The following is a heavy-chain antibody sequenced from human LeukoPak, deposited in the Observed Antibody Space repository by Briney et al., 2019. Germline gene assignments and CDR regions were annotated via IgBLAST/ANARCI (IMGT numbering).Heavy chain of an antibody. Sequence: SVKVSCKASGGTFSSYAISWVRQAPGQGLEWMGGIIPIFGTANYAQKFQGRVTITADKSTSTAYMELSSLRSEDTAVYYCARDPRLPPNHSPNDRIVDDYWGQGTLVTVSS. CDR2: IIPIFGTA. CDR3: ARDPRLPPNHSPNDRIVDDY. V-gene: IGHV1-69*06. CDR1: GGTFSSYA. D-gene: IGHD1-1*01. J-gene: IGHJ4*02.